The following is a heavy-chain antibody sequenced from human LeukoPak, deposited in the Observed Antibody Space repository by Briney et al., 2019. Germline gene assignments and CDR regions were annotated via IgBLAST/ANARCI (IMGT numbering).Heavy chain of an antibody. CDR2: INPNSGGT. D-gene: IGHD6-19*01. CDR3: ARDSPYSSGWYGY. J-gene: IGHJ4*02. V-gene: IGHV1-2*02. CDR1: GYTFTGYY. Sequence: GASVKVSCKASGYTFTGYYMHWVRQAPGQGLEWMGWINPNSGGTNYAQKFQGRVTMTRDTSISTAYMELSRLRSDDTAVYYCARDSPYSSGWYGYWGQGTLVTVSS.